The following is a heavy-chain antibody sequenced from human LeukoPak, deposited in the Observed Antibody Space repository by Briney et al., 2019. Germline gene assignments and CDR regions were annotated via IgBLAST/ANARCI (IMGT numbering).Heavy chain of an antibody. CDR3: TSPSGRGVQNWFDP. V-gene: IGHV3-73*01. CDR2: IRSKANSYAT. J-gene: IGHJ5*02. CDR1: GFTFSVSA. D-gene: IGHD3-10*01. Sequence: GGSLRLSCAASGFTFSVSAMHGVRQASGKGREGGVRIRSKANSYATAYAASVKGRFTISRDDSKNTAYLQMNSLKTEDTAVYYCTSPSGRGVQNWFDPWGQGTLVTVSS.